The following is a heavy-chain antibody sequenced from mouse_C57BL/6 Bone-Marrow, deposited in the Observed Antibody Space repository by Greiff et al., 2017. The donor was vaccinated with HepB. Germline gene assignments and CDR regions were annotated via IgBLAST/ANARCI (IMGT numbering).Heavy chain of an antibody. CDR3: SRQVYYSNHKQLAY. CDR1: EYAFPSHD. J-gene: IGHJ3*01. Sequence: EVKLMESGGGLVQPGESLKLSCESNEYAFPSHDMSWVRKTPEKRLELVAAINSDGGSTYYPDTMERRFIISRDNTKKTLYLQISSLRSEDTALYYCSRQVYYSNHKQLAYWGQGTLVTVSA. V-gene: IGHV5-2*01. CDR2: INSDGGST. D-gene: IGHD2-5*01.